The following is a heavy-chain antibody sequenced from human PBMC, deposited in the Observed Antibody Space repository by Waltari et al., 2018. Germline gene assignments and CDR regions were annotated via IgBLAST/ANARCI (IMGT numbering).Heavy chain of an antibody. Sequence: ELQLVEPGGGVVQPGGSLRLSSPAFGFSFCTSYMSWVRQAPGKGLEWGANIKEDGNQKNYLDSVEGRLTVSRDNAKNSLYLQMNSLSAEDTAVYYCARDPYTGGYGAFDIWGQGTMVTVSS. V-gene: IGHV3-7*01. CDR1: GFSFCTSY. D-gene: IGHD3-10*01. J-gene: IGHJ3*02. CDR2: IKEDGNQK. CDR3: ARDPYTGGYGAFDI.